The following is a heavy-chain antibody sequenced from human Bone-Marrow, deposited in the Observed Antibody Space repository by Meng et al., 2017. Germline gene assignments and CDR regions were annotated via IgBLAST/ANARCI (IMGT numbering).Heavy chain of an antibody. J-gene: IGHJ4*02. CDR2: INPKSGDT. Sequence: GRLVTSGAEVKKPGASVKVSCKASGYTFPDYWLHWVRRAPGQGLEWMGRINPKSGDTHYAQRFQGRVTMTGDTSISTAYMELSGLRSDDTAMYYCARDEDISAAGKLFGDYWGQGTLVTVSS. V-gene: IGHV1-2*06. CDR1: GYTFPDYW. CDR3: ARDEDISAAGKLFGDY. D-gene: IGHD6-13*01.